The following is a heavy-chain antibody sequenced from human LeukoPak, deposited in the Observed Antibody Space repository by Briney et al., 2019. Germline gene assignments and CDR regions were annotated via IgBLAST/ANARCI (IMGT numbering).Heavy chain of an antibody. Sequence: PSETLSLTCTVSGGSISSDSYYWGWIRQPPGKGLEWIASKFYSGSTDQNESLKSRVTISVDTSKNQFSLKLSSVTAADTAVYYCARAPYGDYVDYWGQGTLVTVSS. D-gene: IGHD4-17*01. CDR2: KFYSGST. V-gene: IGHV4-39*01. CDR1: GGSISSDSYY. J-gene: IGHJ4*02. CDR3: ARAPYGDYVDY.